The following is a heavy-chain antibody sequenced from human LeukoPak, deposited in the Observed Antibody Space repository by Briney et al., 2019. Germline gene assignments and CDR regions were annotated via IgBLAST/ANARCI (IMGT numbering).Heavy chain of an antibody. CDR1: GDSISDYY. Sequence: PSETLSLTCTVSGDSISDYYWSWIRQPAGRGLEWVGRIFTTENTDYNPSLTSRVTMSIDTSKNQFSLELRSVTAADTAVYYCTRDPAFYGSGDWGQGTLVTVSS. V-gene: IGHV4-4*07. CDR3: TRDPAFYGSGD. CDR2: IFTTENT. J-gene: IGHJ4*02. D-gene: IGHD3-10*01.